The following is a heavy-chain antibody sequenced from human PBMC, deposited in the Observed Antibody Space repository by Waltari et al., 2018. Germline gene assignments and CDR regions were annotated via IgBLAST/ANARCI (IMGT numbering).Heavy chain of an antibody. Sequence: EVQLVESGGGLVKPGGSLILSCAASGFTFSSYSMNWVRQAPGKGLEWVSSISSSSSYIDYAASVKCRFTISRDNAKNSLYLQMNSRRAEDTAVYYCARDCGSGSYYDFDYWGQGTLVTVSS. D-gene: IGHD3-10*01. CDR1: GFTFSSYS. CDR2: ISSSSSYI. V-gene: IGHV3-21*01. CDR3: ARDCGSGSYYDFDY. J-gene: IGHJ4*02.